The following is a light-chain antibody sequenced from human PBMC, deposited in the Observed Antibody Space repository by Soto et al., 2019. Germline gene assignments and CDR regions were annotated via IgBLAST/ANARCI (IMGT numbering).Light chain of an antibody. CDR2: ANI. V-gene: IGLV1-40*01. CDR1: SSNIGTIYD. CDR3: QSYDSGLSGYV. J-gene: IGLJ1*01. Sequence: QPVLTQPPSVSGAPGQRVTISCTGSSSNIGTIYDVHWYQQLPRTAPKLLIYANINRPSGVPDRFSGSKSGTSASLAFTGLQAEDEADYYCQSYDSGLSGYVFGTGTKLTVL.